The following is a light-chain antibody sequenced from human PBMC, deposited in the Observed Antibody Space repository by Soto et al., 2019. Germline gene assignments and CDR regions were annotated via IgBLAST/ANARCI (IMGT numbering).Light chain of an antibody. CDR3: NSYTSSSTYVL. CDR2: DVE. V-gene: IGLV2-14*03. Sequence: QSALTQPASVSGSPGQSITISCTGSSSDVGGYSYVSWYQHHPGKAPKLMIYDVENRPSGVSNRFSGSKSGNTASLTISGLQAEDEADYYCNSYTSSSTYVLFGGGTQLTVL. CDR1: SSDVGGYSY. J-gene: IGLJ2*01.